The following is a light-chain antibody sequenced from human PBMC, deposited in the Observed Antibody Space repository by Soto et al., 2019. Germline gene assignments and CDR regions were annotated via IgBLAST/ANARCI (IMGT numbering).Light chain of an antibody. Sequence: EIVMTQSPATLSLSLGERATLSCRASQSVGKYLVWYQQKPGQAPRLLIYGASNRATGIPDRFSGSGSGTDFTLTISRLEPEDFAVYYCQQYGSSGTFGQGTKVDI. CDR2: GAS. CDR1: QSVGKY. V-gene: IGKV3-20*01. J-gene: IGKJ1*01. CDR3: QQYGSSGT.